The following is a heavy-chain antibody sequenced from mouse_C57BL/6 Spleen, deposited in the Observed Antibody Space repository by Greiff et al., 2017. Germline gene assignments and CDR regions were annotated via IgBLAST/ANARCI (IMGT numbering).Heavy chain of an antibody. D-gene: IGHD2-3*01. J-gene: IGHJ2*01. CDR3: AREAIYNGYFDY. Sequence: QVQLQQSGAELVRPGASVKLSCKASGYTFTDYYINWVKQRPGQGLEWIARIYPGSGNTYYNEKFKGKATLTAEKSSSTAYMQLSSLPSEDSAVYFSAREAIYNGYFDYWGQGTTRTVSS. CDR1: GYTFTDYY. V-gene: IGHV1-76*01. CDR2: IYPGSGNT.